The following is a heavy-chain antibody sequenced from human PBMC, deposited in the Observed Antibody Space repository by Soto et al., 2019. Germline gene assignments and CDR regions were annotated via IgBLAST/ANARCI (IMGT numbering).Heavy chain of an antibody. V-gene: IGHV4-59*01. D-gene: IGHD4-17*01. CDR1: GASISSYY. Sequence: SETLSLTCSVSGASISSYYWSWIRQPPGKGLEWIGYIYYRGSTNYNPSLKSRVTISVDTSKNQVSLKLTSVTAADTAVYYCATAVPNDYVTNYCPMDVWGRGTTVTVSS. CDR3: ATAVPNDYVTNYCPMDV. J-gene: IGHJ6*03. CDR2: IYYRGST.